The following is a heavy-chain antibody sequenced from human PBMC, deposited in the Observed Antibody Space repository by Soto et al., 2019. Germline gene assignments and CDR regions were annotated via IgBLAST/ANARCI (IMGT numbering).Heavy chain of an antibody. CDR1: GFTFSNYG. D-gene: IGHD2-15*01. V-gene: IGHV3-30*18. Sequence: QVHLVESGGGAVQSGRSLRLSCAASGFTFSNYGMYWVLQAPGKGLEWVAVISYDGSHKDYVDSVKGRFTISRDNSKNTLYLQMNSLRPDDTAVYYCAQDRGSCTGGSCFYSIYYWGQGTLVTVSS. J-gene: IGHJ4*02. CDR2: ISYDGSHK. CDR3: AQDRGSCTGGSCFYSIYY.